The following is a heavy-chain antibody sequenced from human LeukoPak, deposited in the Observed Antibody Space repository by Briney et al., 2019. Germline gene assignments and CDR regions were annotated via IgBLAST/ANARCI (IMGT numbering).Heavy chain of an antibody. CDR1: GGTFSSYA. V-gene: IGHV1-18*01. CDR2: ISAYNGNT. J-gene: IGHJ4*02. CDR3: ARDGAAAGDFDY. Sequence: ASVKVSCKASGGTFSSYAISWVRQAPGQGLEWMGWISAYNGNTNYAQKLQGRVTMTTDTSTSTAYMELRSLRSDDTAVYYCARDGAAAGDFDYWGQGTLVTVSS. D-gene: IGHD6-13*01.